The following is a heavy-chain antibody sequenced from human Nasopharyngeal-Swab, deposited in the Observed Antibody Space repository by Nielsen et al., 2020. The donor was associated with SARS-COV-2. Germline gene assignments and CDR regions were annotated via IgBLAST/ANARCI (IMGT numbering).Heavy chain of an antibody. Sequence: KVSCKGSGYSFTSYWIGWVRQMPGKDLEWMGIIYPGDSNTRYSPSFQGQVTISVDKYSSTAYLQWSSLKASDTAIYYCARPMRPMGHYYFGMDVWGQGTTVTVSS. V-gene: IGHV5-51*01. CDR3: ARPMRPMGHYYFGMDV. CDR1: GYSFTSYW. J-gene: IGHJ6*02. CDR2: IYPGDSNT. D-gene: IGHD1-26*01.